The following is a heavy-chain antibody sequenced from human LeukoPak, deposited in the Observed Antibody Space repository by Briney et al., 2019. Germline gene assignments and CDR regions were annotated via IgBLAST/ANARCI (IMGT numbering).Heavy chain of an antibody. D-gene: IGHD6-13*01. CDR2: IIPIFGTA. CDR3: ARLGQIAAAGHNWFDS. CDR1: GGTFSSYA. J-gene: IGHJ5*01. Sequence: SVKVSCKASGGTFSSYAISWVRQAPGQGLEWMGGIIPIFGTANYAQKSQGRVTITADESTSTAYMELSSLRSEDTAVYYCARLGQIAAAGHNWFDSWGQGTLVTVSS. V-gene: IGHV1-69*13.